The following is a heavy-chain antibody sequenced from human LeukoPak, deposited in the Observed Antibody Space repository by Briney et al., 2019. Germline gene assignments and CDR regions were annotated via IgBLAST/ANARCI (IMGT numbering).Heavy chain of an antibody. V-gene: IGHV3-23*01. J-gene: IGHJ4*02. CDR1: GFTFSSYA. CDR2: ISGNGRST. D-gene: IGHD2-8*02. CDR3: AKEYYVLLVYALGGSFDY. Sequence: GGSLRLSCAASGFTFSSYAMRWVRQAPGKGLEWVSTISGNGRSTYYGDSVKGRFTIPRDNSKNTLSLQMNSLRAEDTAVYYCAKEYYVLLVYALGGSFDYWGRGTLVTVSS.